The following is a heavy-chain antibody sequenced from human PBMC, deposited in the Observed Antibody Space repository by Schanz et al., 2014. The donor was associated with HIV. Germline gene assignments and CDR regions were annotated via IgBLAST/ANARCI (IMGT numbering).Heavy chain of an antibody. CDR2: INPNSGST. CDR1: GYTFSDYY. CDR3: ARDWENNWRYVGGFDS. D-gene: IGHD1-20*01. V-gene: IGHV1-2*02. Sequence: QVQLVQSGAEVKNPGASVKVSCKASGYTFSDYYLHWVRQAPGQGLEWMGWINPNSGSTNYARKFQGRVTFSRDTSTGTAYMEVTKLTYDDTAVYYCARDWENNWRYVGGFDSWGLGTLVIVSS. J-gene: IGHJ4*02.